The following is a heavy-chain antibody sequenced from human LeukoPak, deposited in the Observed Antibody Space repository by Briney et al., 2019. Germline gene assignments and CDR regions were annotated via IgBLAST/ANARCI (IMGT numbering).Heavy chain of an antibody. CDR1: GFTFGEDA. V-gene: IGHV3-49*03. CDR2: IRTKTNGATA. Sequence: GGSLRLSCTASGFTFGEDAMSWFRQAPGKGLEWLGFIRTKTNGATAEYAASVKGRFSISRDDSKSVAYLQMNSLKTEDTAVYYCARLIVVVVAASSYFDSWGQGTRVTVSS. D-gene: IGHD2-15*01. J-gene: IGHJ4*02. CDR3: ARLIVVVVAASSYFDS.